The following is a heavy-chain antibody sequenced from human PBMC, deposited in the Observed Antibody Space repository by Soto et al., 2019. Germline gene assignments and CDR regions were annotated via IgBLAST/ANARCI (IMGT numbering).Heavy chain of an antibody. CDR1: GYTFSKYW. CDR2: IYPGDSDA. V-gene: IGHV5-51*01. CDR3: ARQGGEYNTMSDY. Sequence: PGESLKISCKGSGYTFSKYWIGWVRQTPGKGLEWMGMIYPGDSDARYSPSLEGQVTFSVDKSINTAYLQWNSLKASDTAMYYCARQGGEYNTMSDYWGQGTLVTVAS. J-gene: IGHJ4*02. D-gene: IGHD3-10*01.